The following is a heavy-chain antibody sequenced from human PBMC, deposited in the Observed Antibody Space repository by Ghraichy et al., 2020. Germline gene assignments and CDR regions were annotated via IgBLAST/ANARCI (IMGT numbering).Heavy chain of an antibody. J-gene: IGHJ4*02. CDR3: ARPASGTPLAANFY. Sequence: GGSLRLSCAASGFTFSSYSMNWVRQAPGKGLEWVSSISSSSSYIYYADSVKGRFTISRDNAKNSLYLQMNSLRAEDTAVYYCARPASGTPLAANFYWGQGTLVTVSS. CDR2: ISSSSSYI. D-gene: IGHD1-7*01. V-gene: IGHV3-21*01. CDR1: GFTFSSYS.